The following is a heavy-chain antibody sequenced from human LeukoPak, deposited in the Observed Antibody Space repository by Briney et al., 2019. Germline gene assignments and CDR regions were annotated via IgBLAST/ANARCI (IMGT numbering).Heavy chain of an antibody. CDR3: ARDGDFDF. CDR1: GFTVSSTY. V-gene: IGHV3-7*01. CDR2: INKDGSEE. J-gene: IGHJ4*02. Sequence: GGSLRLSCAASGFTVSSTYMSWVRQAPGKGLEWVADINKDGSEECYVDSVKGRFSISRDNAKNSLYLQMNSLRVEDTAVYYCARDGDFDFWGQGIQVTVSS. D-gene: IGHD3-16*01.